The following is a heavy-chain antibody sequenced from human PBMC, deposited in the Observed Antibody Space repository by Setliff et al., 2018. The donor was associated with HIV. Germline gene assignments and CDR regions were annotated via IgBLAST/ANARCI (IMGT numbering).Heavy chain of an antibody. J-gene: IGHJ3*01. CDR3: ARARITMTGGRLEPYAFDR. CDR2: VHSTGTT. V-gene: IGHV4-4*07. D-gene: IGHD3-22*01. Sequence: KPSETLSLTCTVSGGSFSTYNWSWIRQPAGEGLEYIGRVHSTGTTIYNPSLKSRVTMSVDTSKNQLSLKLSSVTAADTAVYYCARARITMTGGRLEPYAFDRWGQGTKVTVSS. CDR1: GGSFSTYN.